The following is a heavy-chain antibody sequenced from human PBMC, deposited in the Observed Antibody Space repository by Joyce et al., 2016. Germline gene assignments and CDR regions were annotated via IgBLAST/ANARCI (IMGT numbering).Heavy chain of an antibody. CDR1: GYNSFTNFW. CDR2: SYPGDSDT. D-gene: IGHD5-24*01. J-gene: IGHJ3*01. Sequence: EVQLVQSGAEVKKPGESLKISCKGSGYNSFTNFWIGWVRQMPGKGLEWMGISYPGDSDTRYSPSFQGQVTISADKSISTAYVQWSSLKTSDTAMYYCARRDDYNSAVGAFDFWGQGTMVTVSS. V-gene: IGHV5-51*01. CDR3: ARRDDYNSAVGAFDF.